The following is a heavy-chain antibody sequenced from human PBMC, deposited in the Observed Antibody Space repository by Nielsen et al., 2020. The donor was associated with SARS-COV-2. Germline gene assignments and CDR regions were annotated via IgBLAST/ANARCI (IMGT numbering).Heavy chain of an antibody. CDR1: GFRFTSYT. CDR3: ARDQDGGAATSNWYFDL. V-gene: IGHV3-21*01. D-gene: IGHD6-25*01. CDR2: ITMSGSYM. J-gene: IGHJ2*01. Sequence: GGSLRLSCAASGFRFTSYTMNWVRQTPGKGLEWVASITMSGSYMYYADSVRGRFTVSRDNAENSLSLQMNSLRDEDTAVYYCARDQDGGAATSNWYFDLWGRGTLVIVSS.